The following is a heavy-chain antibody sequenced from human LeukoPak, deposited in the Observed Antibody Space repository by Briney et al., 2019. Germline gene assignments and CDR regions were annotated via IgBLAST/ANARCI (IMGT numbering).Heavy chain of an antibody. D-gene: IGHD3-16*02. CDR1: GYTFTSYG. CDR2: ISAYNGNT. J-gene: IGHJ4*02. Sequence: ASVKVSCKASGYTFTSYGISWVRQAPGQGLEWMGWISAYNGNTNYAQKLQGRVTMTTDTSTSTAYMELRSLRSDDTAVYYCARMGYDYVWGSYRYTPTQGSFDYWGQGTLVTVSS. CDR3: ARMGYDYVWGSYRYTPTQGSFDY. V-gene: IGHV1-18*01.